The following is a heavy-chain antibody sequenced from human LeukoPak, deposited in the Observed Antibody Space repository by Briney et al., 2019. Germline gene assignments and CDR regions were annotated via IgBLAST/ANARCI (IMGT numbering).Heavy chain of an antibody. CDR3: ARRQQLVRKDYGMDI. CDR1: GGSISSYY. V-gene: IGHV4-59*08. CDR2: IYYSGST. J-gene: IGHJ6*02. Sequence: SETLSLTCTVSGGSISSYYWSWIRQPPVKGLERIGYIYYSGSTNYNPSLKSRVTISVDTSKNQFSLKLSSVTAADTAVYYCARRQQLVRKDYGMDIWGQGTTVTVSS. D-gene: IGHD6-13*01.